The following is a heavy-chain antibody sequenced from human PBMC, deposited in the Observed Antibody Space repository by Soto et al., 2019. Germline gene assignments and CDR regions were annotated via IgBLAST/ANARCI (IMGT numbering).Heavy chain of an antibody. CDR3: ARGGGDDFWSGYSHFDY. Sequence: QVQLQESGPGLVKPSQTLSLTCTVSGGSISSGDYYWSWIRQPPGKGLEWIGYIYYSGSTYYNPSLKSRVTISVDTSKHQFSLKLSSVTAADTAVYYLARGGGDDFWSGYSHFDYCGQGTLVTVSS. CDR2: IYYSGST. CDR1: GGSISSGDYY. D-gene: IGHD3-3*01. J-gene: IGHJ4*02. V-gene: IGHV4-30-4*01.